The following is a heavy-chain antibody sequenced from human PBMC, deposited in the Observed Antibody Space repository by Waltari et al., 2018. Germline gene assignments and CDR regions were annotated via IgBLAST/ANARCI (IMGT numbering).Heavy chain of an antibody. Sequence: QVQLVQSGAEVKKPGSSVKVSCKASGGTFSRYAISWVRQAPGQGLEWMGGSIPSLGQANNEQTAQDTVTTTAYESTSTASWVISSLTSEGTAVYYCARGGKGQIAIVPAAIDPLGQGTLVTVSS. CDR1: GGTFSRYA. CDR2: SIPSLGQA. CDR3: ARGGKGQIAIVPAAIDP. V-gene: IGHV1-69*11. D-gene: IGHD2-2*01. J-gene: IGHJ5*02.